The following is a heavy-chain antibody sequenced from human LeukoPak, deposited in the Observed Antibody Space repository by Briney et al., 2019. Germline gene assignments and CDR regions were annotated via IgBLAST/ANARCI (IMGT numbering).Heavy chain of an antibody. J-gene: IGHJ6*02. V-gene: IGHV1-18*01. Sequence: ASVKVSCKASGYTFTSYGISWVRQAPGQGLEWMGWLSAYNGNTNYAQKLQGRVTMTTDTSTSTAYMELRSLRSDDTAVYYCARGDFWSGFLGDYYYYGMDVWGQGTTVTVSS. CDR1: GYTFTSYG. D-gene: IGHD3-3*01. CDR3: ARGDFWSGFLGDYYYYGMDV. CDR2: LSAYNGNT.